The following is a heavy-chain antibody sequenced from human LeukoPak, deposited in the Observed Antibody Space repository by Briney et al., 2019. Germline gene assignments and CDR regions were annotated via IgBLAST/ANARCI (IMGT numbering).Heavy chain of an antibody. V-gene: IGHV3-74*01. Sequence: GGSLRLSSAASGFTFSSYWMHWVRQAPGKGLVWVSRINSDGSSTSYADSVKGRFTISRDNAKNTLYLQMNSLRAEDTAVYYCAREAFWSGYPFDYWGQGTLVTVSS. CDR3: AREAFWSGYPFDY. J-gene: IGHJ4*02. D-gene: IGHD3-3*01. CDR2: INSDGSST. CDR1: GFTFSSYW.